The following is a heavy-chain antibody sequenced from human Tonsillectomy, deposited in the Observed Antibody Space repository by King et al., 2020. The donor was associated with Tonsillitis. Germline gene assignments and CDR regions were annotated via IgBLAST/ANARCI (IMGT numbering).Heavy chain of an antibody. Sequence: QLVQSGAEVKKPGASVKVSCKASGYSFTGYQIHWVRQAPGQGLEWMGWINTNSGGTNYAQKFQGRVTMTRDKAISTAYMELSSLRSDDTAGYYCARDRRIGWELLHFSDYWGQGTLVTVSS. CDR2: INTNSGGT. CDR1: GYSFTGYQ. V-gene: IGHV1-2*02. D-gene: IGHD1-26*01. J-gene: IGHJ4*02. CDR3: ARDRRIGWELLHFSDY.